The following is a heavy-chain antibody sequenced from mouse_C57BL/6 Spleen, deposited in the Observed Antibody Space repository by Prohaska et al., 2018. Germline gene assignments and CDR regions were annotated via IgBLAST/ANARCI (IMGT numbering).Heavy chain of an antibody. Sequence: EVKLEESGGGLVQPGGSMKLSCVASGFTFRNYWMNLVRQSPEKGLEWVAQIRLKSDNYATHYAESVKGRFTISRDDYKSSVYLQMNNLRAEDTGIYYCTGFYFGMDYWGQGTSVTVSS. CDR1: GFTFRNYW. V-gene: IGHV6-3*01. CDR2: IRLKSDNYAT. J-gene: IGHJ4*01. CDR3: TGFYFGMDY.